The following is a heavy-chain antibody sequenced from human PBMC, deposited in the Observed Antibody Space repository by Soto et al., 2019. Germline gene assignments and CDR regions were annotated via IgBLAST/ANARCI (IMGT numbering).Heavy chain of an antibody. V-gene: IGHV3-49*04. J-gene: IGHJ5*02. CDR2: IRNNGYGGTA. CDR1: GFKFGDYA. D-gene: IGHD3-22*01. Sequence: EVQLRESGGGWTQPGQSLRLSCAASGFKFGDYAMTWVRQAPGKGLEWVGFIRNNGYGGTANYAASVKGRFTISRDDSKTIAYLQMNSLKTEDTAVYYCIRGSFGYYGPWGQGTLVTVSS. CDR3: IRGSFGYYGP.